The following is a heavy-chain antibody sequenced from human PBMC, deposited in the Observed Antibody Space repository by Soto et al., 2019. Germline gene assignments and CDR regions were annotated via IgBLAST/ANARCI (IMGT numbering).Heavy chain of an antibody. D-gene: IGHD2-2*01. CDR1: GGSFSGYY. CDR2: INHSGST. V-gene: IGHV4-34*01. J-gene: IGHJ6*03. Sequence: QVQLQQWGAGLLKPSETLSLTCAVYGGSFSGYYWSWIRQPPGKGLEWIGEINHSGSTNYNPSLKSRVTISVDTSKNQFSLKLSSVTAADTAVYYCARGHIVVVPAAMQVKYYYMDVWGKGTTVTVSS. CDR3: ARGHIVVVPAAMQVKYYYMDV.